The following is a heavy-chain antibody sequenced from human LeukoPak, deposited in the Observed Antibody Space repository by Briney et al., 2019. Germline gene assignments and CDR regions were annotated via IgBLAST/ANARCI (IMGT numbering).Heavy chain of an antibody. Sequence: PGGSLRLSCAASGFTFSSYSMNWVRQAPGKGLEWVSSISSSSSYIYYADSVKGRFTISRDNAKNSLYLQMNSLRAEDTAVYYCARAEGPDYYYYYGMDVWGQGTTVTVSS. CDR1: GFTFSSYS. CDR2: ISSSSSYI. V-gene: IGHV3-21*01. CDR3: ARAEGPDYYYYYGMDV. J-gene: IGHJ6*02.